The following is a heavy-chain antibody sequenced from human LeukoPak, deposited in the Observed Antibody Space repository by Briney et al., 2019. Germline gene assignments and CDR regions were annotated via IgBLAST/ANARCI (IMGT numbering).Heavy chain of an antibody. Sequence: GASVKVSCKASGYTFTSYDINWVRQATGQGLEWMGWMNPNSGNTGHAQKFQGRVTMTRNTSISTAYMELSSLRSEDTAVYYCARRGSGYRRRIPDYWGQGTLVTVSS. V-gene: IGHV1-8*01. J-gene: IGHJ4*02. CDR3: ARRGSGYRRRIPDY. D-gene: IGHD3-22*01. CDR2: MNPNSGNT. CDR1: GYTFTSYD.